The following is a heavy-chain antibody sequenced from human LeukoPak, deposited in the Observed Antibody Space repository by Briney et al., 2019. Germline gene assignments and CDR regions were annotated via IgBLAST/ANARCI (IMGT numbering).Heavy chain of an antibody. V-gene: IGHV1-69*05. CDR2: IIPIFGTA. Sequence: SVKVSCKASGGTFSSYAISWVRQAPGQGLEWMGGIIPIFGTANYAQKLQGRVTMTTDTSTSAAYMELRSLRSDDTAVYYCAILGSIAAPRLGYWGQGTLVTVSS. J-gene: IGHJ4*02. CDR3: AILGSIAAPRLGY. CDR1: GGTFSSYA. D-gene: IGHD6-6*01.